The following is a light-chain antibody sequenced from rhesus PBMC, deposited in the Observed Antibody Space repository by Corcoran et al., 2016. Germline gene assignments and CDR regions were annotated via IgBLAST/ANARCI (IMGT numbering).Light chain of an antibody. CDR3: QHGYGTPYS. CDR2: KAS. V-gene: IGKV1-74*01. Sequence: DIQMTQSPSSLFASVGDRVTITCRSRENVNNYLNWYQQKQGKAPKLLIYKASTLQSGVPSRFSCSGSGTDYTCTISSLQPEDVATYYCQHGYGTPYSFGQGTKVEIK. CDR1: ENVNNY. J-gene: IGKJ2*01.